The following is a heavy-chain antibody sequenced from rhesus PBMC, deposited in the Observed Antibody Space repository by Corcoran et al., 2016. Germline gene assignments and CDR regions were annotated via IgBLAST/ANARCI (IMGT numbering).Heavy chain of an antibody. V-gene: IGHV3S42*01. CDR2: INSGGGST. CDR3: AKDRAAAGYSYFDY. D-gene: IGHD6-25*01. J-gene: IGHJ4*01. Sequence: EVQLVESGGGLAKPGGSLRLSCAASGFTFSSYWMKWVRQAPGKGLEWVSVINSGGGSTYYADSVKGRFTISRDNSKNTLSLQMNSLRAEDTAVYYCAKDRAAAGYSYFDYWGQGVLVTVSS. CDR1: GFTFSSYW.